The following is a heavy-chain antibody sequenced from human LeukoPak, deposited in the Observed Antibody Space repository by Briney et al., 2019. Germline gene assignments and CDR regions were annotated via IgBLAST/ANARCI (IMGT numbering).Heavy chain of an antibody. J-gene: IGHJ6*02. CDR2: ISGSGGST. CDR3: AATPRKKYYYYYGMDV. Sequence: PGGSLRLSCAASGFTFTSYAMSWVRQAPGKGLEWVSAISGSGGSTYYADSVKGRFTISRDNSKNTLYLQMNSPRAEDTAVYYCAATPRKKYYYYYGMDVWGQGTTVTVSS. CDR1: GFTFTSYA. V-gene: IGHV3-23*01. D-gene: IGHD5-12*01.